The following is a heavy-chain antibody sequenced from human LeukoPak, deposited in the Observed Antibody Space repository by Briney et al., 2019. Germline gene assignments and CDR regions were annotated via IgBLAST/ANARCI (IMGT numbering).Heavy chain of an antibody. D-gene: IGHD3-10*01. CDR2: MNPNSGNT. CDR3: ARDQGPRLLWFGESSHRYYYGMDV. V-gene: IGHV1-8*01. Sequence: ASVKVSCKASGYTFTSNDINWVRQATGQGLEWMGWMNPNSGNTGYAQKFQGRVTMTRNTSISTAYMELSSLRSEDTAVYYCARDQGPRLLWFGESSHRYYYGMDVWGQGTTVTVSS. CDR1: GYTFTSND. J-gene: IGHJ6*02.